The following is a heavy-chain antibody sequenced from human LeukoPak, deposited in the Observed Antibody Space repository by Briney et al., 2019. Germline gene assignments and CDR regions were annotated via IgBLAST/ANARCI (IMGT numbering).Heavy chain of an antibody. CDR3: ARDSLPTSFRYYYGSGSYYMDV. J-gene: IGHJ6*03. D-gene: IGHD3-10*01. Sequence: GGSLRLSCAASGLSFSTYSMNWVRQAPGKGLEWVSSISSSSSYIYYADSVKGRFTISRDNAKNSLYLQMNSLRAEDTAVYYCARDSLPTSFRYYYGSGSYYMDVWGKGTTVTVSS. CDR1: GLSFSTYS. CDR2: ISSSSSYI. V-gene: IGHV3-21*01.